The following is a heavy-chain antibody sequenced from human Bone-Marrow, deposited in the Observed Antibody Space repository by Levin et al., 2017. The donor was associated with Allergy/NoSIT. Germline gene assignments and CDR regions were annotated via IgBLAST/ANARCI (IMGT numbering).Heavy chain of an antibody. J-gene: IGHJ6*03. D-gene: IGHD3-10*01. CDR2: VFTSGST. CDR3: ARDSPMVRGVMKYYYMDV. CDR1: GGSISSGSHY. V-gene: IGHV4-61*02. Sequence: SETLSLTCSVSGGSISSGSHYWSWIRQPAGKGLEWIGRVFTSGSTSYNPSLKSRITISVDTSKNQFSLKLNSVTAADTAVYYCARDSPMVRGVMKYYYMDVWGKGTTVTVSS.